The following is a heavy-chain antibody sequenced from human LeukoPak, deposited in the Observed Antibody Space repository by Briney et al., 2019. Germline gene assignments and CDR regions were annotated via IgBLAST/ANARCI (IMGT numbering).Heavy chain of an antibody. V-gene: IGHV3-20*04. D-gene: IGHD1-14*01. CDR1: GFTFDDYG. CDR2: INWNGGST. CDR3: ARVLTPDYYYYMDV. J-gene: IGHJ6*03. Sequence: PGGSLRLSCAASGFTFDDYGMSWVRQAPGKGLEWVSGINWNGGSTGYADSGKGRFTISRDNAKSSLYLQMNSLRAEDTALYYCARVLTPDYYYYMDVWGKGTTVTVSS.